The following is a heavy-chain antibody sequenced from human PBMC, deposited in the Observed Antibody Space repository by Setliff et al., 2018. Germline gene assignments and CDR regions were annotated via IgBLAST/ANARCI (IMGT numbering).Heavy chain of an antibody. D-gene: IGHD1-26*01. V-gene: IGHV4-38-2*01. Sequence: SETLSLTCGVSGYSISSGHFWGWIRQPPGKGLEWLGNIFHSGSTYYNPTLKSRVTISVDTSKNEFSLKVSSVTAADTAVYYCARQAHDLKGGTTLFYWFDPWGQGTLVTVSS. J-gene: IGHJ5*02. CDR3: ARQAHDLKGGTTLFYWFDP. CDR2: IFHSGST. CDR1: GYSISSGHF.